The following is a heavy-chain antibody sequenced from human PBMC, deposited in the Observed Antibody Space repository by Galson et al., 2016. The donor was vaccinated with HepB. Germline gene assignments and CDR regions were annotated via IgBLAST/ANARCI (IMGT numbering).Heavy chain of an antibody. D-gene: IGHD3-10*01. J-gene: IGHJ4*02. CDR1: GMTFSDSY. CDR2: ISSASATI. Sequence: SLRLSCAASGMTFSDSYMSWICQPPGRGLEWVAYISSASATISYADSVGGRFTISRDNRRSLLFLEMNSLRAEDTALYYCANDQKPRGFDYWGQGTLVTVSS. V-gene: IGHV3-11*01. CDR3: ANDQKPRGFDY.